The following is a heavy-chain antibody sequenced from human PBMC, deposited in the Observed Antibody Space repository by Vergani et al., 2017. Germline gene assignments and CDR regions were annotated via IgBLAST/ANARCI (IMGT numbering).Heavy chain of an antibody. D-gene: IGHD6-19*01. Sequence: QVQLVQSGAEVKKPGSSVKVSCKASGGTFSSYAISWVRQAPGQGLEWMGGIIPIFGTANYAQKFQGRVTITADESTSTTYMELSSLRSEDTAVYYCARARKPSIAVGVDAFDIWGQGTMVTVSS. CDR2: IIPIFGTA. J-gene: IGHJ3*02. CDR3: ARARKPSIAVGVDAFDI. CDR1: GGTFSSYA. V-gene: IGHV1-69*01.